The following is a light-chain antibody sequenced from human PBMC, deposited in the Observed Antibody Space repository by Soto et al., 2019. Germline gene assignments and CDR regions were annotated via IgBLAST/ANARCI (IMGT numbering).Light chain of an antibody. Sequence: EIVLTQSPGTLSLSPGERATLSCRASQSVSSSYLAWYQQKPGQAPRLLIYGASSRATGIPDRFSGSGSGTDFTLTISSLEPEDVVVYYCQQYGSSATFGQGTKVEIK. CDR3: QQYGSSAT. V-gene: IGKV3-20*01. J-gene: IGKJ1*01. CDR2: GAS. CDR1: QSVSSSY.